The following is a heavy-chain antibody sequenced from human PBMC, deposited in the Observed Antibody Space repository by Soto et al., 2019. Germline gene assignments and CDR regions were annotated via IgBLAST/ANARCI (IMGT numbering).Heavy chain of an antibody. V-gene: IGHV1-69*13. CDR2: IISIFGTA. CDR1: GGTFSSYA. Sequence: ASVKVSCKASGGTFSSYAISWVRQAPGQGLEWMGGIISIFGTANYAQKFQGRVTITADESTSTAYMELSSLRSEDTAVYYCARGFPLWFDPWGQGTLVTVSS. J-gene: IGHJ5*02. D-gene: IGHD3-3*01. CDR3: ARGFPLWFDP.